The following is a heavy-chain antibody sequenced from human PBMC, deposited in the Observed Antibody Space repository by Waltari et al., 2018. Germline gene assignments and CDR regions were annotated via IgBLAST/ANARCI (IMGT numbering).Heavy chain of an antibody. CDR3: AEEGNTTAGLFDS. D-gene: IGHD6-25*01. CDR1: GHSVNNDFY. J-gene: IGHJ4*02. Sequence: QVQLRESGPGLVRSSETLSLTCTVSGHSVNNDFYWAWIRLSPGGGLEWIASIYHTGSSHYNSSLKSRVSISTDMSTKQFFLTLTHLTAADTAVYYCAEEGNTTAGLFDSWGQGTLVTVSS. V-gene: IGHV4-38-2*02. CDR2: IYHTGSS.